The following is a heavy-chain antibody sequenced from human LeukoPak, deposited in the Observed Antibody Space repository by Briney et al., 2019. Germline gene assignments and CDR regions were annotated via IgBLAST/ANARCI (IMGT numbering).Heavy chain of an antibody. V-gene: IGHV1-69*06. CDR2: IIPIFGTA. Sequence: SVKVSCKASGGTFSSYAISWVRQAPGQGLEWMGGIIPIFGTANYAQKFQGGVTITADKSTSTAYMELRSLRSDDTAVYYCARGFRGRTAMPWSDYYYYMDVWGKGTTVTISS. CDR3: ARGFRGRTAMPWSDYYYYMDV. CDR1: GGTFSSYA. D-gene: IGHD5-18*01. J-gene: IGHJ6*03.